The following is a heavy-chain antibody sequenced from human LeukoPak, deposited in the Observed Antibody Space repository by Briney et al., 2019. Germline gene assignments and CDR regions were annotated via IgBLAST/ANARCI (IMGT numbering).Heavy chain of an antibody. V-gene: IGHV1-2*04. Sequence: ASVKVSCKASGYTFTGYYMHWVRQAPGQGLEWMGWINPNSGGTNYAQKFQGWVTTTRDTSISTAYMELSRLRSDDTAVYYCARDAGGSTSHFDYWGQGTLVTVSS. CDR1: GYTFTGYY. CDR2: INPNSGGT. J-gene: IGHJ4*02. CDR3: ARDAGGSTSHFDY. D-gene: IGHD2-2*01.